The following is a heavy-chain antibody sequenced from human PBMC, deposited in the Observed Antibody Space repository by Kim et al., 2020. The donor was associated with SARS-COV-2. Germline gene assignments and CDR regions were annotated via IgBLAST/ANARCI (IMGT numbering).Heavy chain of an antibody. CDR1: GFTFSNAW. Sequence: GGSLRLSCAASGFTFSNAWMSWVRQAPGKGLEWVGRIKSKTDGGTTDYAAPVKGRFTISRDDSKNTLYLQMNSLKTEDTAVYYCTTSLPPRSGYDPSSPPEDAFDIWGQGTMVTVSS. J-gene: IGHJ3*02. CDR2: IKSKTDGGTT. V-gene: IGHV3-15*01. CDR3: TTSLPPRSGYDPSSPPEDAFDI. D-gene: IGHD5-12*01.